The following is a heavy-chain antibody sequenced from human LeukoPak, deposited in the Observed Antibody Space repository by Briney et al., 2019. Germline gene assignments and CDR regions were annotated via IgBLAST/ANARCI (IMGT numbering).Heavy chain of an antibody. CDR2: IKQDGSEK. J-gene: IGHJ4*02. V-gene: IGHV3-7*04. D-gene: IGHD6-13*01. Sequence: QPGGSLRLSCAASGFPISSYWMSWVRQAPGKGLEWVANIKQDGSEKYYVDSVKGRFTISRDNAKNSLYLQMNSLRAEDTAVYYCARGTIAAAGYYYFDYWGQGTQVTVSS. CDR1: GFPISSYW. CDR3: ARGTIAAAGYYYFDY.